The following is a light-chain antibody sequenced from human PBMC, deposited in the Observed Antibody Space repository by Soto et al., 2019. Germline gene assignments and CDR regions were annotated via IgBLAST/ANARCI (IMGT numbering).Light chain of an antibody. CDR1: RSNIGSNP. V-gene: IGLV1-44*01. CDR2: SNN. J-gene: IGLJ1*01. Sequence: QSVLTQPPSASGTPGQRVTISCSGSRSNIGSNPVNWYQQLPGTAPKLLIDSNNQRPSGVPDRFSGSRSGTSASPAISGLQSEDEADYYCAAWDDSLYGRVFGTGTKLTVL. CDR3: AAWDDSLYGRV.